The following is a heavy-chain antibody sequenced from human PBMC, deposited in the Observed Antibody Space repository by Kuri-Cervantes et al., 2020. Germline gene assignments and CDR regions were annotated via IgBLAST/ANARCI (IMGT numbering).Heavy chain of an antibody. D-gene: IGHD3-3*01. CDR3: ARDPRLESQTGYFDY. V-gene: IGHV3-7*01. CDR1: GFTFRNYR. J-gene: IGHJ4*02. CDR2: IKQDGSEK. Sequence: GGSLRLSCTASGFTFRNYRMNWVRQAPGKGLEWVANIKQDGSEKYYVDSVKGRFTISRDNSENTLYLQMNSMRAEDTAVYYCARDPRLESQTGYFDYWGQGTLVTVSS.